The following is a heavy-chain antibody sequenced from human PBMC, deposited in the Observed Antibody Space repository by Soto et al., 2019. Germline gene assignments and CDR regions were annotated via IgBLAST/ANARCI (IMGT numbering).Heavy chain of an antibody. CDR3: AKDRGVWIQLWPTRYYGMDV. CDR2: ISGSGGST. J-gene: IGHJ6*02. Sequence: PGGSLRLSCAASGFTFSSYAMSWVRQAPGKGLEWVSAISGSGGSTYYADSVKGRFTISRDNSKNTLYLQMNSLRAEDTAVYYCAKDRGVWIQLWPTRYYGMDVWGQGTTVTVSS. CDR1: GFTFSSYA. V-gene: IGHV3-23*01. D-gene: IGHD5-18*01.